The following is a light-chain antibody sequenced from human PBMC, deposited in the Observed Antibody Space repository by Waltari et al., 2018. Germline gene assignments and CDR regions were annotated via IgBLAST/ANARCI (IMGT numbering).Light chain of an antibody. V-gene: IGLV2-14*01. CDR1: SSDIGAYNH. J-gene: IGLJ3*02. CDR3: SSYTTTTAWV. CDR2: EVS. Sequence: QSALTQPASVSGSLGQSISISCIGTSSDIGAYNHVSWYQQHPGKVPKLPIYEVSNRPSGVSDRFSGSKSGNTASLTNSGLQAEDEADYYCSSYTTTTAWVFGGGTELTVL.